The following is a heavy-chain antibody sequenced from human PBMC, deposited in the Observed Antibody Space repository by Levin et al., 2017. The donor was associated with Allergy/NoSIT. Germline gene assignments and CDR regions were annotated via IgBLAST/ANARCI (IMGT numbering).Heavy chain of an antibody. CDR1: GYTFTSYD. CDR2: MNPNSGNT. J-gene: IGHJ6*02. CDR3: ARGPHVTATKPIRYYYYGMDV. V-gene: IGHV1-8*01. D-gene: IGHD2-15*01. Sequence: ASVKVSCKASGYTFTSYDINWVRQATGQGLEWMGWMNPNSGNTGYAQKFQGRVTMTRNTSISTAYMELSSLRSEDTAVYYCARGPHVTATKPIRYYYYGMDVWGQGTTVTVSS.